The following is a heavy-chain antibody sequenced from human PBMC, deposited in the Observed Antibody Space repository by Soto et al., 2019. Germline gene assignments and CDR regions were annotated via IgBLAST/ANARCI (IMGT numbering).Heavy chain of an antibody. J-gene: IGHJ4*02. V-gene: IGHV4-4*07. Sequence: SETLSLTCSVSGASVSSYYWSWFRQPVGKGLEWIGRIHSSGNVNYNPSLESRVTMSLDTSKNQFSLRLSSLTAADAALYLCARDVGKNYWGQGTRVTVSS. D-gene: IGHD3-10*01. CDR3: ARDVGKNY. CDR2: IHSSGNV. CDR1: GASVSSYY.